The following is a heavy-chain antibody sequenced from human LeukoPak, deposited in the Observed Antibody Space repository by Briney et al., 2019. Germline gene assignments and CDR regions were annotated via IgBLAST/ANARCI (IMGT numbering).Heavy chain of an antibody. D-gene: IGHD5-18*01. CDR1: GFTFSSYS. CDR3: ARSRGYSYGHHFDY. V-gene: IGHV3-21*01. J-gene: IGHJ4*02. Sequence: GGSLRLSCAASGFTFSSYSMNWVRQAPGKGLEWVSSISGGSSSYIYYADSVKGRFTISRHNAKNSLYLQMNSLRAEDTAVYYCARSRGYSYGHHFDYWGQGTLVTVSS. CDR2: ISGGSSSYI.